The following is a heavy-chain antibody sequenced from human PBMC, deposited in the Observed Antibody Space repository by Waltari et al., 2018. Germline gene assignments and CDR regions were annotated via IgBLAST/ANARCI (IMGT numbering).Heavy chain of an antibody. CDR2: INHSGST. CDR3: ARGYSSSWYAVDP. V-gene: IGHV4-34*01. J-gene: IGHJ5*02. CDR1: GGSFGGYY. Sequence: QVQLQQWGAGLLKPSETLSLTCAVYGGSFGGYYWSWIRQPPGKGLEWIGEINHSGSTNYNPSLKSRVTISVDTSKNQFSLKLSSLTAADTAVYYCARGYSSSWYAVDPWGQGTLVTVSS. D-gene: IGHD6-13*01.